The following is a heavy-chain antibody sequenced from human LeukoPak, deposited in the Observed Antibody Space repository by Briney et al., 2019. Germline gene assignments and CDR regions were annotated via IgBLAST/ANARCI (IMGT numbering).Heavy chain of an antibody. CDR2: ISSNGGST. V-gene: IGHV3-64*01. CDR1: GFTFSSYA. Sequence: PGGSLRLSCAASGFTFSSYAMHWVRQAPGKGLEYVSAISSNGGSTFYANSVKGRLTISRDNSKNTLYLQMGSLRAEDMAVYYCARSVRGVITEIDYWGQGTLVTVSS. J-gene: IGHJ4*02. CDR3: ARSVRGVITEIDY. D-gene: IGHD3-10*02.